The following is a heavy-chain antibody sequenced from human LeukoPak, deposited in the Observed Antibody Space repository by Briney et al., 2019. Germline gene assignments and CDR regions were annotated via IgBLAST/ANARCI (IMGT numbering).Heavy chain of an antibody. D-gene: IGHD3-10*01. CDR1: GFPFSSYA. J-gene: IGHJ4*02. CDR3: AKGRSARFGEFDY. CDR2: ISDSGGST. Sequence: PGGTLRLSCSASGFPFSSYAMHWVRKAPGKGLEYVSAISDSGGSTYYADSVKGRFTISRDNSKNTLYLHMNSLRAEDTAVYYCAKGRSARFGEFDYWGQGTLVTVSS. V-gene: IGHV3-23*01.